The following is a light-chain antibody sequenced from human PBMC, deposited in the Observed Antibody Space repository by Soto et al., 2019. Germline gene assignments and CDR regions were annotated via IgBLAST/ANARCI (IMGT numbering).Light chain of an antibody. CDR1: QSISNY. Sequence: DIQMTQSPSSLSASVGDRVTITCRASQSISNYLNWYQQKPGEAPKLLIYDESNLEAGVPSRFRGSGSGTDFTFTISRLQPEDIATYYCQQYENLPTFGQGTRLEIK. CDR2: DES. V-gene: IGKV1-33*01. CDR3: QQYENLPT. J-gene: IGKJ5*01.